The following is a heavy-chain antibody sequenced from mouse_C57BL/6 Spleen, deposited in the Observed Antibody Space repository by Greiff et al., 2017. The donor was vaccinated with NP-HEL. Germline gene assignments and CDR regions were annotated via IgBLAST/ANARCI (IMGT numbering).Heavy chain of an antibody. CDR2: ISDGGSYT. Sequence: EVKVVESGGGLVKPGGSLKLSCAASGFTFSSYAMSWVRQTPEKRLEWVATISDGGSYTYYPDNVKGRFTISRDNAKNNLYLQMSHLKSEDTAMYYCARDTDYYSNYYFDYWGQGTTLTVSS. V-gene: IGHV5-4*01. CDR3: ARDTDYYSNYYFDY. D-gene: IGHD2-5*01. J-gene: IGHJ2*01. CDR1: GFTFSSYA.